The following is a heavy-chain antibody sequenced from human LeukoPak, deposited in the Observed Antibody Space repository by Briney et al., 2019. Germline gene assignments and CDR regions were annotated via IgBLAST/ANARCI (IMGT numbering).Heavy chain of an antibody. J-gene: IGHJ3*02. CDR3: ARLYSSSSGKAFDI. Sequence: GGSLRLSCAASGFTFSSYGMNCVRQAPGKGLEWVSFISLSSDPVYYADSVQGRFAVSRDNAKNSLFLQMSSLRDEDTAVYYCARLYSSSSGKAFDIWGQGTMVTVSS. CDR2: ISLSSDPV. CDR1: GFTFSSYG. D-gene: IGHD6-6*01. V-gene: IGHV3-48*02.